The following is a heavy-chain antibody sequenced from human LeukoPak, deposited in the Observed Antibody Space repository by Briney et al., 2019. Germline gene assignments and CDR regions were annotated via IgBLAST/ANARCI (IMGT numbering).Heavy chain of an antibody. CDR1: GFTFGYHA. J-gene: IGHJ4*02. V-gene: IGHV3-49*04. D-gene: IGHD2-2*01. CDR2: IRSQAYSGTT. CDR3: TRDIVSISQPYYFDY. Sequence: GGSLRLSCTASGFTFGYHAINWVRQAPGRGLEWVGFIRSQAYSGTTEYATSVKDRFTISRDDSKSIAYLQMNSLKTEDTAVYYRTRDIVSISQPYYFDYWGQGTLVTVSS.